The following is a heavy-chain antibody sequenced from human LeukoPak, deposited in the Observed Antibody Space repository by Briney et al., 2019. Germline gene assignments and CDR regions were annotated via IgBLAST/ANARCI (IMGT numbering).Heavy chain of an antibody. CDR3: ARIIAERPHYYYYMDV. V-gene: IGHV3-11*04. D-gene: IGHD6-6*01. Sequence: PGGSLRLSCAASAFTFSDYHMSWIRQAPGRGLEWVSYISGTSLTIYYADSVKGRFTISRDNAKNSLYLQMNSLRAEDTAVYYCARIIAERPHYYYYMDVWGKGTTVTVSS. CDR1: AFTFSDYH. J-gene: IGHJ6*03. CDR2: ISGTSLTI.